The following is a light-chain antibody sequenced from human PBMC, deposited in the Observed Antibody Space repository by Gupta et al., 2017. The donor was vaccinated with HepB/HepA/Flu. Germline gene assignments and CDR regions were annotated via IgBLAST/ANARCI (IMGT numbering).Light chain of an antibody. J-gene: IGKJ2*01. CDR2: WAS. CDR1: QSVFYSSHKKNY. CDR3: QQYYTNPHT. Sequence: DIVITQSSESLAVFLGERAHINCRTSQSVFYSSHKKNYLAWYQQKPGQPPKLLISWASTRESGVPDRFKGSGSGTDFTLTISRLQAEDVAVYSFQQYYTNPHTFGQGTKLEVK. V-gene: IGKV4-1*01.